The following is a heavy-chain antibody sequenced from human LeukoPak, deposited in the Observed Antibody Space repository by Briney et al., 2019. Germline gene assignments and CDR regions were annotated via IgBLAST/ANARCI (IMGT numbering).Heavy chain of an antibody. CDR3: AGLVVVAAMGTGDWFDP. V-gene: IGHV4-59*04. D-gene: IGHD2-15*01. CDR2: IYYSGST. CDR1: GGSISSYY. Sequence: SETLSLTCTVSGGSISSYYWSWIRQPPGKGLEWIGSIYYSGSTYYNPSLKSRVTISVDTSKNQFSLKLSSVTAADTAVYYCAGLVVVAAMGTGDWFDPWGQGTLVTVSS. J-gene: IGHJ5*02.